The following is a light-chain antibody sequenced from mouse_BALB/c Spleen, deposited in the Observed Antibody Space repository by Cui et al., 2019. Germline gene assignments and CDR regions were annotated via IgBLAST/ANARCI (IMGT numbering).Light chain of an antibody. J-gene: IGKJ2*01. CDR2: DTS. V-gene: IGKV4-55*01. CDR3: QQYSGYT. CDR1: SSVSY. Sequence: QIVLTQSPAIMSASPGEKVTMTCSASSSVSYMYWYQQKPGSSPRLWIYDTSNLVSGVPARFSGSRSGTSYSLTISSMEAEDAATYYSQQYSGYTFGGGTKLEIK.